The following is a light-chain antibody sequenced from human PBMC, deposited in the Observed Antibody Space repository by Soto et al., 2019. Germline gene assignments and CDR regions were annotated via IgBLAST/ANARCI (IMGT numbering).Light chain of an antibody. CDR2: GAS. CDR3: QQYDIWPRGLT. Sequence: IVMTQSPATLSVSPGEGATLSCRASQSIGINLAWYQQKPGQAPRLLIYGASTRATGIPARFSGSGSGTEFTLSIGSLQSEDFAVYYCQQYDIWPRGLTFGGGTRVDIK. V-gene: IGKV3-15*01. J-gene: IGKJ4*01. CDR1: QSIGIN.